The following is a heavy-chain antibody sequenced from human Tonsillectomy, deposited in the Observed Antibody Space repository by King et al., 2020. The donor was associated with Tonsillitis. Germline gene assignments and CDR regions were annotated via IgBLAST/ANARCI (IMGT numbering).Heavy chain of an antibody. Sequence: VQLVESGGVVVQPGGSLRLSCVASGFTFGDYTMHWVRQAPGKGLEWVSLITRDGGSAYYGDSVKGRFTISRDNSKNSLYLQMNSLRTEDTALYYCAKEQKKYFEAWGQGTLVTVSS. D-gene: IGHD2/OR15-2a*01. CDR3: AKEQKKYFEA. CDR1: GFTFGDYT. J-gene: IGHJ4*02. V-gene: IGHV3-43*01. CDR2: ITRDGGSA.